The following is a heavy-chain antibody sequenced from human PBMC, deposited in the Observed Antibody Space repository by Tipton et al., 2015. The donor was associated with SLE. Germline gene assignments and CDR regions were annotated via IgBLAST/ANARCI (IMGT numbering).Heavy chain of an antibody. V-gene: IGHV4-39*07. Sequence: TLSLTCTVSGGSISRSRYYWGWIRQPPGKGLEWIGSIYYSGRTYFNPSLKSRVTISVDMSKNQFSLRLSSVTAADTALYFCARDDRSSYYMAVWGRGTTVTVSS. CDR3: ARDDRSSYYMAV. J-gene: IGHJ6*03. CDR1: GGSISRSRYY. CDR2: IYYSGRT.